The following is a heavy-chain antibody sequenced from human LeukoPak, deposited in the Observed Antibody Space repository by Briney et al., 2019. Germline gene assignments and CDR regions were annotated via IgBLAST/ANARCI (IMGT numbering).Heavy chain of an antibody. J-gene: IGHJ4*02. D-gene: IGHD5-24*01. CDR1: GGSISSYY. CDR3: ARDSGRDGYNLGSYFDY. V-gene: IGHV4-59*01. Sequence: SETLSLTCTVSGGSISSYYWSWIRQPPGKGLEWIGYTYYSGSTNYNPSLKSRVTISVDTSKNQFSLKLSSVTAADTAVYYCARDSGRDGYNLGSYFDYWGQGTLVTVSS. CDR2: TYYSGST.